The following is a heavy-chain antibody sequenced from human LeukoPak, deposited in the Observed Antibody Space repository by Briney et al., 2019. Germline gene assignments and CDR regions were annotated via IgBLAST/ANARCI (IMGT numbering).Heavy chain of an antibody. J-gene: IGHJ4*02. V-gene: IGHV4-61*02. CDR1: GGSISSGGYF. CDR3: AKMYYYDSGGYFGGHFDF. CDR2: IYASGST. D-gene: IGHD3-22*01. Sequence: MPSQTLSLTCTVSGGSISSGGYFWSWIRQPAGKGLEWIGRIYASGSTNYNPSLKSRVTMSVDTSRNQFSLKLNSVTAADTAVYYCAKMYYYDSGGYFGGHFDFWGQGTLVTVSS.